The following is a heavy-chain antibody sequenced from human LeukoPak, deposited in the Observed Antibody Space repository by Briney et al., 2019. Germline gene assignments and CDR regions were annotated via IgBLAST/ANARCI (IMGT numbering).Heavy chain of an antibody. D-gene: IGHD1-7*01. J-gene: IGHJ4*02. V-gene: IGHV3-74*01. Sequence: GGSLRLSCAASGFTFSNYWMDWVRQAPGKGLVWVSRINTDGSRTTYADSVKGRFTISRDNAKNTLYLQMNSLRADDTAVYFCARGLGGNYPFDCWGQGALVTVSS. CDR3: ARGLGGNYPFDC. CDR1: GFTFSNYW. CDR2: INTDGSRT.